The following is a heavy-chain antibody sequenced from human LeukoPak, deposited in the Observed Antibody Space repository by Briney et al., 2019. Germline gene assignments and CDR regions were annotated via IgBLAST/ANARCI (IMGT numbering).Heavy chain of an antibody. Sequence: SETLSLTCTVSGGSISSYYWSWTRQPPGKGLEWIGYIYYSGSTNYNPSLKSRVTISVDTSKNQVSLKLSSVTAADTAVYYCARDPYGSGSYYYWGQGTLVTVSS. CDR2: IYYSGST. CDR3: ARDPYGSGSYYY. J-gene: IGHJ4*02. V-gene: IGHV4-59*01. D-gene: IGHD3-10*01. CDR1: GGSISSYY.